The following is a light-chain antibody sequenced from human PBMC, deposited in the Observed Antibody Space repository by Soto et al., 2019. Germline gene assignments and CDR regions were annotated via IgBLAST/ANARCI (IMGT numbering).Light chain of an antibody. CDR2: GVD. CDR1: TNGVGGFNY. J-gene: IGLJ1*01. CDR3: TSYAGNSNYV. V-gene: IGLV2-8*01. Sequence: QSALTQPPSASGSAGQSVTISCTGPTNGVGGFNYVSWYQQHPGRVPKLIIYGVDKRPSGVPDRFSGSKSGNTASLTVSGLQADDEADYYCTSYAGNSNYVFGTGTKLTVL.